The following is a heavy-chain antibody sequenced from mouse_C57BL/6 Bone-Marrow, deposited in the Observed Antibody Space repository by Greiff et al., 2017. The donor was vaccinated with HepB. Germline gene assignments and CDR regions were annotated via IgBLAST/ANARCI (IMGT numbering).Heavy chain of an antibody. CDR3: ARRYYGFWYFDV. CDR1: GFTFSDYG. Sequence: EVKLMESGGGLVQPGGSLKLSCAASGFTFSDYGMAWVRQAPRKGPEWVAFISNLAYSIYYADTVTGRFTISRENAKNTLYLEMSSLRSEDTAMYYCARRYYGFWYFDVWGTGTTVTVSS. CDR2: ISNLAYSI. V-gene: IGHV5-15*01. J-gene: IGHJ1*03. D-gene: IGHD1-1*01.